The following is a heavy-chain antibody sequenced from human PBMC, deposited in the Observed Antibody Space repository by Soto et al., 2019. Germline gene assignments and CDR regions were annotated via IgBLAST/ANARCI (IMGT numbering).Heavy chain of an antibody. CDR2: ISGSGGST. J-gene: IGHJ4*02. CDR3: AKVPYYGSGSYYYFDY. V-gene: IGHV3-23*01. D-gene: IGHD3-10*01. CDR1: GFTFSSYA. Sequence: GGSLRLSCAASGFTFSSYAMSWVRQAPGKGLEWVSAISGSGGSTYYADSVKGRFTISRDNSKNTLYLQMNSLRAEDTAVYYCAKVPYYGSGSYYYFDYWGQGTLVTVSS.